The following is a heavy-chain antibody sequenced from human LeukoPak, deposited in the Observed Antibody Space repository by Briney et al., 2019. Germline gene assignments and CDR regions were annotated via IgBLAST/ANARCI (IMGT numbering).Heavy chain of an antibody. D-gene: IGHD2-2*01. Sequence: SETLSLTCAVSGGSFSGYYWSWIRQPPGKGLEWIGEINHSGSTNYNPSLKSRVTISVDTSKNQFSLKLSSVTAADTAVYYCARRGGYCSSTSCHLYSGSYYRYWGQGTLVTVSS. CDR3: ARRGGYCSSTSCHLYSGSYYRY. V-gene: IGHV4-34*01. CDR1: GGSFSGYY. CDR2: INHSGST. J-gene: IGHJ4*02.